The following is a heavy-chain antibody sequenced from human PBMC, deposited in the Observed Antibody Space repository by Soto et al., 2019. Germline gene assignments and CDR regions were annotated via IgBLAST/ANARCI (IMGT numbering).Heavy chain of an antibody. CDR2: IKSKTDGGTT. Sequence: GSLRLSCAASGFTFSNAWMNWVRQAPGKGLEWVGRIKSKTDGGTTDYAAPVKGRFTISRDDSKNTLYLQMNSLKTEDTAVYYCTTDPRTYYRGSRAGNWFDPWGQGTLVTVSS. CDR3: TTDPRTYYRGSRAGNWFDP. V-gene: IGHV3-15*07. J-gene: IGHJ5*02. D-gene: IGHD3-10*01. CDR1: GFTFSNAW.